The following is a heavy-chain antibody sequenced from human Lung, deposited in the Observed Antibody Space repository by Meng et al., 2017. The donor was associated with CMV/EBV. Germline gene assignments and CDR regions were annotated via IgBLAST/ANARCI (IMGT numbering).Heavy chain of an antibody. CDR2: IYHSGST. J-gene: IGHJ4*02. CDR3: ARVGQWLPIDY. D-gene: IGHD6-19*01. CDR1: GGSISSSNW. V-gene: IGHV4-4*02. Sequence: QVTPQESGPGMVKPTGTLALTCAVSGGSISSSNWWSWVRQPPGKGLEWIGEIYHSGSTNYNQSLKSRVTITLDKSKNQFSLNLSSVTAADTAVYYCARVGQWLPIDYWGQGTLVTVSS.